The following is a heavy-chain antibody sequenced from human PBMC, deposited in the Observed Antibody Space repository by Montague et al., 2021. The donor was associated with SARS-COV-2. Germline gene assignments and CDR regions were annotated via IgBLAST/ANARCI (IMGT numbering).Heavy chain of an antibody. V-gene: IGHV4-39*01. CDR3: ARRVTGTTVHYYYYGMDV. CDR2: IYYSGST. CDR1: GGSISSSSYY. D-gene: IGHD1-20*01. J-gene: IGHJ6*02. Sequence: SETLSLTCTVSGGSISSSSYYWGWIRQPPGKGLEWIGSIYYSGSTYYNPSLKSRVTTSVDTSKNQFSLKLSSVTAADTAVYYCARRVTGTTVHYYYYGMDVWGQGTTATVSS.